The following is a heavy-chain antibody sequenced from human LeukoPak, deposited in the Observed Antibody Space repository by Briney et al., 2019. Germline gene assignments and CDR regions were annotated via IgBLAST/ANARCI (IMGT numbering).Heavy chain of an antibody. V-gene: IGHV1-3*01. CDR1: GYTFTSYA. CDR2: INAGNGNT. J-gene: IGHJ5*02. Sequence: GASVKVSCKASGYTFTSYAMHWVRQAPGQRLEWMGWINAGNGNTKYSQKFQGRVTITRDPSASTAYTELSSLRSEDTAVYYCAREVDTAMVFDPWGQGTLVTVSS. CDR3: AREVDTAMVFDP. D-gene: IGHD5-18*01.